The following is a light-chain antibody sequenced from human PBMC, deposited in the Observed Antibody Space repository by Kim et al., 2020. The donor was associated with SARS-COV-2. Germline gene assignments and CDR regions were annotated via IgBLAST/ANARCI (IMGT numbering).Light chain of an antibody. J-gene: IGKJ1*01. V-gene: IGKV1-27*01. Sequence: DIQMTQSPSSLSASVGDRVTITCRASQGISNYLVWYQQKPGKVPKLLIYAASTLHSGGPSRFSGSGSGTDFTLTISSLQPEDVATYYCQKYNSAPRTFGQGTKVDIK. CDR1: QGISNY. CDR2: AAS. CDR3: QKYNSAPRT.